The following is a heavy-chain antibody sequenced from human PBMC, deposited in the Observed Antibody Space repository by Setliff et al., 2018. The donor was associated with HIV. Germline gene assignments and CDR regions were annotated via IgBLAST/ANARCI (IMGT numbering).Heavy chain of an antibody. Sequence: ASVKVSCKASGYMFSGFHMHWVRQAAGQGLEWMGRINPNSGGTNYAQKFQGRVTMTRDTSISTAYMELSSLRSEDTAVYYCARVGNNRLQFFDHWGQGTLVTVSS. CDR1: GYMFSGFH. D-gene: IGHD5-12*01. V-gene: IGHV1-2*06. J-gene: IGHJ4*02. CDR2: INPNSGGT. CDR3: ARVGNNRLQFFDH.